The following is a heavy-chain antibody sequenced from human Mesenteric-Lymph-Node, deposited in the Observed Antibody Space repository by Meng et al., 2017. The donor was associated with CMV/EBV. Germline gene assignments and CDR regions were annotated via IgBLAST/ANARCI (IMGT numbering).Heavy chain of an antibody. CDR1: GYTFTDYF. J-gene: IGHJ5*02. Sequence: SCKASGYTFTDYFMLWLRQAPGQGLEWMGWIHPNSGDTHYAQRFQGRVTMTRDTSITTSYMELSRLRSDDTAVYYCARMGRTTVWFDPWGQGTLVTVSS. CDR3: ARMGRTTVWFDP. V-gene: IGHV1-2*02. D-gene: IGHD1-26*01. CDR2: IHPNSGDT.